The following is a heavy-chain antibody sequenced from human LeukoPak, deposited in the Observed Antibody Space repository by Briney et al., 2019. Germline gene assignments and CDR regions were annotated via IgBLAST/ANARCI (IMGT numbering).Heavy chain of an antibody. CDR3: AKDVGFGELFSYYYYMDV. Sequence: GGSLRLSCAASGFTFSSYGMHWVRQAPGKGLEWVAFIRYGGSNKYYADSVKGRFTISRDNSKNTLYLQMNSLRAEDTAVYYCAKDVGFGELFSYYYYMDVWGKGTTVTVSS. V-gene: IGHV3-30*02. J-gene: IGHJ6*03. D-gene: IGHD3-10*01. CDR2: IRYGGSNK. CDR1: GFTFSSYG.